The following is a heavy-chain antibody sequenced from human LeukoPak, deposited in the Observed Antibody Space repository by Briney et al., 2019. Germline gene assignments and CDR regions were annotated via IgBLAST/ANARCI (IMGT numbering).Heavy chain of an antibody. CDR1: GFTFGRYA. V-gene: IGHV3-23*01. J-gene: IGHJ4*02. D-gene: IGHD2-2*01. Sequence: GGSLRLSCAASGFTFGRYAMGWVRQAPGKGLEWVSAISDSGGATYYANSVKGRFTISRDNSKNTLYLQVDRLRAEDTAVYSCAKSSTTTCYSPIDLWGQGTLVTVSS. CDR2: ISDSGGAT. CDR3: AKSSTTTCYSPIDL.